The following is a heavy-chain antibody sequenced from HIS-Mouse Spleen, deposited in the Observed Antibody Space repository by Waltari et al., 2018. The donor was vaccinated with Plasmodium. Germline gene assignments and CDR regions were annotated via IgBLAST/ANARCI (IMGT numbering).Heavy chain of an antibody. V-gene: IGHV4-31*03. CDR3: ARDSIRFLADP. J-gene: IGHJ5*02. D-gene: IGHD3-3*01. CDR2: IYYRGST. CDR1: GGSISSGGYY. Sequence: QVQLQESGPGLVKPSQTLSLTCTVSGGSISSGGYYWSWIRQHQGKCLEWIWYIYYRGSTYYNPPLKSRVTISVDTSKNQFSLKLSSVTAADTAVYYCARDSIRFLADPWGQGTLVTVSS.